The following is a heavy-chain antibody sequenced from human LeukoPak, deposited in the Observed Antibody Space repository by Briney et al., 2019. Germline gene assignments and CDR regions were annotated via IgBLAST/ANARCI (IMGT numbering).Heavy chain of an antibody. V-gene: IGHV4-59*08. D-gene: IGHD4-23*01. J-gene: IGHJ4*02. CDR2: IYYSGST. Sequence: SETLSLTCTVSGGSISSYYWSWIRQPPGKGLEWIGYIYYSGSTNCNPSLKSRVTISIDTSKNQFSLKLSSVTAADTAVYYCARLRVQNYGGNWGFDYWGQGTLVTVSS. CDR1: GGSISSYY. CDR3: ARLRVQNYGGNWGFDY.